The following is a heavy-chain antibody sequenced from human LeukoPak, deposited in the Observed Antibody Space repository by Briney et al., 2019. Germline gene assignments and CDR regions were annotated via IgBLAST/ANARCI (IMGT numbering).Heavy chain of an antibody. V-gene: IGHV3-23*01. D-gene: IGHD3-22*01. CDR2: ISGSGGST. J-gene: IGHJ4*02. CDR1: GFTFSSYA. Sequence: PGGSLRLSCAASGFTFSSYAMSWVRQAPGKGLEWVSAISGSGGSTYYADSVKGRFTIPRDNSKNTLYLQMNSLRAEDTAVYYCAKAMGITMIVVVITPDFDYWGQGTLVTVSS. CDR3: AKAMGITMIVVVITPDFDY.